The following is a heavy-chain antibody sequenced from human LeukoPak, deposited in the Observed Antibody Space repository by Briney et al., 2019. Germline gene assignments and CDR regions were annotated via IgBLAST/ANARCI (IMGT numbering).Heavy chain of an antibody. D-gene: IGHD6-19*01. CDR1: GFTFSSYG. V-gene: IGHV3-30*03. CDR3: ATDSGWYYFDF. Sequence: PGGSLRLSCAASGFTFSSYGMHWVRQAPGKGLEWVTVISYDASYKYYAFSVKGPFTISTDNSKITLYLQMNSLIADDTAVYYCATDSGWYYFDFWGQGTLVTVSS. CDR2: ISYDASYK. J-gene: IGHJ4*02.